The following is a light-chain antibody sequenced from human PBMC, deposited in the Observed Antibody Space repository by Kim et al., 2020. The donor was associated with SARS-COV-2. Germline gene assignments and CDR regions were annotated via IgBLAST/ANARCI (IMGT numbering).Light chain of an antibody. V-gene: IGLV3-21*04. J-gene: IGLJ3*02. Sequence: APGKAGRITIGGNNIGSKSVHWYQQRPGQAPVLVIYYDSDRPSGIPERFSGSNSGNTATLTISRVEAGDEADYYCQVWDSSSDHWVFGGGTQLTVL. CDR2: YDS. CDR1: NIGSKS. CDR3: QVWDSSSDHWV.